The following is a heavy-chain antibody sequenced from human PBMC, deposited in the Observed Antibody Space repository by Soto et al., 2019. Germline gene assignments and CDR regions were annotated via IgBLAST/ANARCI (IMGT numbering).Heavy chain of an antibody. D-gene: IGHD6-19*01. Sequence: EVQLLESGGGLVQPGGSLRLSCAASGFTLSSYAMNWVRQAPGQGLEWVSVVSGSSGSTYYADSVKGRFTISRDNSKNTLYLQMNSLRAEDTAVYYCARRSSGWYFDYWGQGTLVTVSS. J-gene: IGHJ4*02. CDR3: ARRSSGWYFDY. CDR2: VSGSSGST. CDR1: GFTLSSYA. V-gene: IGHV3-23*01.